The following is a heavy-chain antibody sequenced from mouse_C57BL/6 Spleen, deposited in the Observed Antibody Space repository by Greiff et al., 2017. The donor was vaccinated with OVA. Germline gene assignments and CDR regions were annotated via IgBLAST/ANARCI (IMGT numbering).Heavy chain of an antibody. Sequence: DVQLQESGPGLAKPSQTLSLTCSVTGYSITSDYWHWIRQFPGNKLEYMGYISYSGSTYYNPSLKRRISITRDTSKNQYYLQLNSVTTEDTATYYCARCAYYWYFDVWGTGTTVTVSS. V-gene: IGHV3-8*01. CDR1: GYSITSDY. J-gene: IGHJ1*03. CDR2: ISYSGST. CDR3: ARCAYYWYFDV. D-gene: IGHD6-5*01.